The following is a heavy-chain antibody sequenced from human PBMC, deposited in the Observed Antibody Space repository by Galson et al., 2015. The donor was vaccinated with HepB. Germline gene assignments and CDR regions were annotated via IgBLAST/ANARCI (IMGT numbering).Heavy chain of an antibody. D-gene: IGHD6-13*01. CDR1: GFTVSSNY. J-gene: IGHJ3*01. V-gene: IGHV3-53*04. CDR2: IYSAGTT. CDR3: ARDRRHSSSWHGYDAFDF. Sequence: SLRLSCAASGFTVSSNYMSWVRQAPGKGLEWVSIIYSAGTTYYTDSVRGRFTISRHNSKNTLYLQMNNLRPEDTAVYYCARDRRHSSSWHGYDAFDFWGQGTMVTVSS.